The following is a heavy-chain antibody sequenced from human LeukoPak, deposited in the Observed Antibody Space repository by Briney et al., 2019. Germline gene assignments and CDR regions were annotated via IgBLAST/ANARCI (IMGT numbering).Heavy chain of an antibody. CDR3: ARGRHDIPMIVVVMTSVSYYLAV. V-gene: IGHV4-34*01. Sequence: SETLSVTCAVYGGSFSGYHWTWIRQSPGKGLEWIGDINPSGSTYYNPSLKSRLTISVDTSKNQFSLKLRSVTAADTAVYYCARGRHDIPMIVVVMTSVSYYLAVWGKGTTVTVS. CDR2: INPSGST. D-gene: IGHD3-22*01. CDR1: GGSFSGYH. J-gene: IGHJ6*03.